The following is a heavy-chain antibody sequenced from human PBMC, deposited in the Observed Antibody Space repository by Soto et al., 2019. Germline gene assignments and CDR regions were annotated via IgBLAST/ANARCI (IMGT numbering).Heavy chain of an antibody. J-gene: IGHJ4*02. CDR2: IFPGDSDT. CDR1: GYSFTSYS. Sequence: GESLKISCKTSGYSFTSYSIGWVRQMPGKGLEWMGIIFPGDSDTTYSPSFQGQVTISADKSISTAYLQWSSLKASDTAMYYCARHVGDPAHRTFDYWGQGTLVTVSS. V-gene: IGHV5-51*01. CDR3: ARHVGDPAHRTFDY. D-gene: IGHD2-21*02.